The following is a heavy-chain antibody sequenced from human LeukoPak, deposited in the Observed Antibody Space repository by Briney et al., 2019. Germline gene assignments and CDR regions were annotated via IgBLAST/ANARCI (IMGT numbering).Heavy chain of an antibody. CDR3: AKDDDWGRFNH. CDR1: GLIFDDYT. Sequence: GGSLRLSCAASGLIFDDYTMHWVRQAPGKGLEWVSGISPRGDITYYKDSVRGRFTISRDNFKNTVSLQLNSLRAEDTAMYYCAKDDDWGRFNHWGQGTLVTVSS. J-gene: IGHJ1*01. V-gene: IGHV3-23*01. D-gene: IGHD3-16*01. CDR2: ISPRGDIT.